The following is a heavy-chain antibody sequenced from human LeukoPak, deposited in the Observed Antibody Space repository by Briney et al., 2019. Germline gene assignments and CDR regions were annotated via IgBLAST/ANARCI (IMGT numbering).Heavy chain of an antibody. D-gene: IGHD3-22*01. CDR3: ARDFDSSGYYPDY. V-gene: IGHV3-11*01. Sequence: GGSLRLSCAASGFTFSDYYMSWIRQAPGKGLEWVSYISSSGSTIYYADSVKGRFAISRDNAKNSLYLQMNSLRAEDTAVYYCARDFDSSGYYPDYWGQGTLVTVSS. CDR2: ISSSGSTI. CDR1: GFTFSDYY. J-gene: IGHJ4*02.